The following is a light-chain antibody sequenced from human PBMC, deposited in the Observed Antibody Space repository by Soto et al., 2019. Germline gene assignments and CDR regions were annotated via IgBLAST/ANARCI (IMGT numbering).Light chain of an antibody. J-gene: IGLJ2*01. CDR2: EVS. Sequence: QSALTQPASVSGSPGQSITISCTGTSSDVGGYNYVSRYQQHPGKAPKLMIYEVSNRPSGVSNRFSGSKSGNTASLTISGLRAEDEADYYCSSYTRSSTKVVFGGGTKLTVL. CDR1: SSDVGGYNY. CDR3: SSYTRSSTKVV. V-gene: IGLV2-14*01.